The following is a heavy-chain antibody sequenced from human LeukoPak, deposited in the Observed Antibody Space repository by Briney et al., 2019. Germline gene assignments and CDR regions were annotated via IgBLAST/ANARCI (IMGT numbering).Heavy chain of an antibody. CDR2: FDPEDGET. Sequence: VXXXVSXXTLTELSXXWXRQAPGKXXXWXGGFDPEDGETIYAQKFQGRVTMTEDTSTDTDYMELSSLRSEDTAVYYCATDRPITQVGAFDYWGQGTLVTVSS. V-gene: IGHV1-24*01. D-gene: IGHD1-26*01. CDR1: XXTLTELS. CDR3: ATDRPITQVGAFDY. J-gene: IGHJ4*02.